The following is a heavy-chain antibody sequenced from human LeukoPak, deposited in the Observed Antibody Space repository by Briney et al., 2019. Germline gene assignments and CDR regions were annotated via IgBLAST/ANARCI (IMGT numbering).Heavy chain of an antibody. J-gene: IGHJ5*02. Sequence: SETLSLTCTVSGGSISSYYWSWIRQPPGKGLEWIGEINHSGSTNYNPSLKSRVTISVDTSKNQFSLKLSSVTAADTAVYYCARRLRFLEWLRFDPWGQGTLVTVSS. CDR3: ARRLRFLEWLRFDP. D-gene: IGHD3-3*01. CDR1: GGSISSYY. V-gene: IGHV4-34*01. CDR2: INHSGST.